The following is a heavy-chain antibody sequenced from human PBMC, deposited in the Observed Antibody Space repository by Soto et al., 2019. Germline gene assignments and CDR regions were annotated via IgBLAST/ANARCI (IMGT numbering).Heavy chain of an antibody. J-gene: IGHJ4*02. D-gene: IGHD2-15*01. CDR2: IIPIFGTA. CDR1: GGTFSSYA. Sequence: SVKVSCKASGGTFSSYAISWVRQAPGQGLEWMGGIIPIFGTANYAQKFQGRVTITADESTSTAYMELSSLRSEDTAVYYCARDLECSGGSCYGFDYWGQGTLVTVSS. V-gene: IGHV1-69*13. CDR3: ARDLECSGGSCYGFDY.